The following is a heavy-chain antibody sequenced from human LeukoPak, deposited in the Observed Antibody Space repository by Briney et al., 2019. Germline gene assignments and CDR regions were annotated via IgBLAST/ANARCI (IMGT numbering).Heavy chain of an antibody. Sequence: GGSLRLSCAASGFTFSDYAMHWVRQATGKGLEWVSAIGTAGDTYYTGSVKGRCTISRENAKNSLYLQMKSLRAGDTAVYYCARVAKERVGGVYYFDYWGQGTLVTVSS. CDR2: IGTAGDT. J-gene: IGHJ4*02. CDR3: ARVAKERVGGVYYFDY. V-gene: IGHV3-13*01. D-gene: IGHD1-1*01. CDR1: GFTFSDYA.